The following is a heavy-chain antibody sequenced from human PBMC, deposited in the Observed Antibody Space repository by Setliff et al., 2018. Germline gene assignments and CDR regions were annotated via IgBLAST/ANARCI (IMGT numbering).Heavy chain of an antibody. D-gene: IGHD6-19*01. CDR3: ARDMAVAGLAVFQH. CDR2: INSDGSST. V-gene: IGHV3-74*01. CDR1: GFTFSSYA. J-gene: IGHJ1*01. Sequence: GESLKISCAASGFTFSSYAMTWVRQAPGKGLVWVSRINSDGSSTSYADSVKGRFTISRDNAKNSLYLQMNSLRAEDTAVYYCARDMAVAGLAVFQHWGQGTLVTVSS.